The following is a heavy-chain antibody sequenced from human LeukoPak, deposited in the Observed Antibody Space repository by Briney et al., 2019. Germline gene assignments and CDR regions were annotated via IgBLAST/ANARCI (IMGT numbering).Heavy chain of an antibody. CDR1: GFTFSSYA. CDR2: ISGDGGTT. CDR3: SKDTPYCSGSSCYSGGPDY. J-gene: IGHJ4*02. V-gene: IGHV3-43*02. Sequence: GGSPRLSCAASGFTFSSYAMHWVRQAPGKGLEWVSLISGDGGTTYYADSVKGRFTISRDNSKNSLYLQMSSLRTEDTALYYCSKDTPYCSGSSCYSGGPDYWGQGTLVTVSS. D-gene: IGHD2-15*01.